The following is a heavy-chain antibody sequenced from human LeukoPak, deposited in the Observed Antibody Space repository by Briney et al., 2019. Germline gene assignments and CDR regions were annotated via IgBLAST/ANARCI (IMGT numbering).Heavy chain of an antibody. J-gene: IGHJ4*02. CDR3: ATEGYYDSSGYYSDY. CDR2: IYHTGST. D-gene: IGHD3-22*01. Sequence: PSETLSLTCTVSGYSISSGYYWGWIRQPPGKGLEWIVNIYHTGSTYYNPSLKSRVTISVDTSKDQFSLKLSSVTAADTAVYYCATEGYYDSSGYYSDYWGQGTLVTVSS. CDR1: GYSISSGYY. V-gene: IGHV4-38-2*02.